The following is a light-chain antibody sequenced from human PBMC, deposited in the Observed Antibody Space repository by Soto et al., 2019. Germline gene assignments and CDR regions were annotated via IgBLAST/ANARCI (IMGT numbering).Light chain of an antibody. J-gene: IGKJ1*01. Sequence: DIQLTQSPSSLSASVGDRVTITCRASQTIITYLNWYQQKPGKAPKLLIYKASSLESGVPSRFSGSGSGTEFTLTISSLQPDDFATYYCQQYNSYPGTFGQGTKVDIK. V-gene: IGKV1-5*03. CDR1: QTIITY. CDR3: QQYNSYPGT. CDR2: KAS.